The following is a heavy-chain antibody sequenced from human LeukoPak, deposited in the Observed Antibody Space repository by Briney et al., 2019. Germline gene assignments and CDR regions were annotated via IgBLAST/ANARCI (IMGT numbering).Heavy chain of an antibody. CDR1: GFTFSSYG. CDR2: ISSSGSTT. J-gene: IGHJ4*02. CDR3: ARETAGGHLDY. D-gene: IGHD3-10*01. V-gene: IGHV3-48*04. Sequence: GGSLRLSCAASGFTFSSYGMNWVRQAPGKGLEWVSYISSSGSTTYYTDSVKGRFTISKDNAKNSLYLQMNSLRAEDTALYYCARETAGGHLDYWGQGTLVTVSS.